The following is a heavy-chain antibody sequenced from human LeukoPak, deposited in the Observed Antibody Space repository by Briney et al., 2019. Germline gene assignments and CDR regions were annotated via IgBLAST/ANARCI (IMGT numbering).Heavy chain of an antibody. CDR2: IYTSGST. D-gene: IGHD3-10*01. Sequence: PSQTLSLTCTVSGGSISSGSYDWSWIRQPAGKGLEWIGRIYTSGSTNYNPSLKSRVTISVDTSKNQFSLKLSSVTAADTAVYYCARGRSLLYGSGSYSPWGQGTLVTVSS. J-gene: IGHJ5*02. CDR1: GGSISSGSYD. V-gene: IGHV4-61*02. CDR3: ARGRSLLYGSGSYSP.